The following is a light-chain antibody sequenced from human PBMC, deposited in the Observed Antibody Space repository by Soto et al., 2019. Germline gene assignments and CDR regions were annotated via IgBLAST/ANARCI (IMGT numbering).Light chain of an antibody. J-gene: IGKJ2*01. CDR2: KAS. CDR3: QQYNNYPYT. Sequence: DIQMTQPLSTLSASIGDRVTITCRASQSISSWLAWYQQKPGQAPKLLIYKASSLERGVPSRFSGSGSGTEFTLTISSLQPDDFETYYCQQYNNYPYTFGQGTKVDIK. CDR1: QSISSW. V-gene: IGKV1-5*03.